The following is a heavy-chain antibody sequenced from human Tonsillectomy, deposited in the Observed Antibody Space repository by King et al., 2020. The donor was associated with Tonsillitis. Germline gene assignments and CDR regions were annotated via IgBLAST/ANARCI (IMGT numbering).Heavy chain of an antibody. D-gene: IGHD2-15*01. CDR1: GYSFTSYW. Sequence: QLVQSGAEVKKPGESLKISCKGSGYSFTSYWIGWVRQMPGKGLEWMGIIYPGDSDTRYSPSFQGQVTISADKSISTAYLQWSSLKASDTAMYYCATNPGYCSGGSCYSPDHDAFDIWGQGTMVTVSS. V-gene: IGHV5-51*01. CDR2: IYPGDSDT. J-gene: IGHJ3*02. CDR3: ATNPGYCSGGSCYSPDHDAFDI.